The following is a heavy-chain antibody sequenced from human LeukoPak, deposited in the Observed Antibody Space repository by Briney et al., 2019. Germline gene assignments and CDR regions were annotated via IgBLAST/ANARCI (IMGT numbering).Heavy chain of an antibody. Sequence: GGSLRLSCAASGFTFSSYAMSWVRQAPGKGLEWVSAISGSGGSTYYADSVKGRFTISRDNSKNTLYLQMNSLRAEDTAVYYCAKGASVAVAGTDDAFDIWGQGTMVTVSS. V-gene: IGHV3-23*01. CDR1: GFTFSSYA. CDR3: AKGASVAVAGTDDAFDI. J-gene: IGHJ3*02. CDR2: ISGSGGST. D-gene: IGHD6-19*01.